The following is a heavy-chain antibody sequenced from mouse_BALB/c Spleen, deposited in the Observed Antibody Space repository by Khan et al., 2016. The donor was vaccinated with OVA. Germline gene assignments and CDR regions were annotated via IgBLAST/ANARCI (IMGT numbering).Heavy chain of an antibody. CDR3: ASSNGNYWFAY. J-gene: IGHJ3*01. V-gene: IGHV9-3-1*01. D-gene: IGHD2-1*01. CDR2: INTYIGEP. CDR1: GYTFTNYG. Sequence: QIQLVQSGPELKKPGETVKISCRAPGYTFTNYGMNWVKQAPGQGLKWMGWINTYIGEPTYADDFKGRFAFSLETSASTAYLQINNLKNEDTATXFCASSNGNYWFAYWGQGTLVTVSA.